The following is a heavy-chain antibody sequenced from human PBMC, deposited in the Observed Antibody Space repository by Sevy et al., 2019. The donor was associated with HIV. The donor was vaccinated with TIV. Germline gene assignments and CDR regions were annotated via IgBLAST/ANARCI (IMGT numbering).Heavy chain of an antibody. CDR2: ISGSGGST. V-gene: IGHV3-23*01. CDR3: AKDPRAMVGYYFDY. J-gene: IGHJ4*02. D-gene: IGHD5-18*01. Sequence: GGSLRFSCAASGFTFSSYAMSWVRQAPGKGLEWVSAISGSGGSTYYADSVKGRFTISRDNSKNTLYLQMNSLRAEDTAVYYCAKDPRAMVGYYFDYWGQGTLVTVSS. CDR1: GFTFSSYA.